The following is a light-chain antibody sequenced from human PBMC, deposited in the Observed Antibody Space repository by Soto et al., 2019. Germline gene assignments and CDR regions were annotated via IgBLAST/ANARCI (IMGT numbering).Light chain of an antibody. CDR1: QGIANV. J-gene: IGKJ3*01. Sequence: IQLTQYPSSLSASVGDRVTISCRASQGIANVLAWYQQKPGKAPKLLIYAASTLQSGVPSRFSGSGSGTDFTLTISSLQHEYFATDYCQQLNSFPIPFGPGTKVDIK. CDR3: QQLNSFPIP. V-gene: IGKV1-9*01. CDR2: AAS.